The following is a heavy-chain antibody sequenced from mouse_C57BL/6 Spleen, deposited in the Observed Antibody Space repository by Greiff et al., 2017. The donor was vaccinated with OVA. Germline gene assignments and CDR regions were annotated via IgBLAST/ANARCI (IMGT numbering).Heavy chain of an antibody. Sequence: VQLQQSGAELVKPGSSVKLSCKASGYSFTSYWMQLVKQRPGHVLEWIGEIDPSDSYTNYNQKFKGKATLTVDTSSSTAYMQLSSLTSEDSAVYYCASEGTTLAYPIHHSGHGTSVTVSS. V-gene: IGHV1-50*01. D-gene: IGHD1-1*01. CDR2: IDPSDSYT. CDR3: ASEGTTLAYPIHH. J-gene: IGHJ4*01. CDR1: GYSFTSYW.